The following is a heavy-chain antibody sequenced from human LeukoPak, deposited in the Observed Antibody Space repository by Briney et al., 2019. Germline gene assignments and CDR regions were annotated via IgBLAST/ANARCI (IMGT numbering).Heavy chain of an antibody. CDR1: GYTFTGYY. J-gene: IGHJ4*02. Sequence: GASVKVSCKASGYTFTGYYMHWVRQAPGQGLEWMGWINPNSGGTNYAQKFQGRVTMTRDTSISTAYMELSRLRSDDTAVYYCARADGCSSTSCYTAHFDYWGQGTLVTVSS. D-gene: IGHD2-2*02. V-gene: IGHV1-2*02. CDR3: ARADGCSSTSCYTAHFDY. CDR2: INPNSGGT.